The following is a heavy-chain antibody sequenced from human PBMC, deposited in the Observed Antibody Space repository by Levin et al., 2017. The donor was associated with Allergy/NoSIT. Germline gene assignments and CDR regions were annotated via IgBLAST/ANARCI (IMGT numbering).Heavy chain of an antibody. CDR2: IYFSGDT. D-gene: IGHD2-21*02. V-gene: IGHV4-59*11. CDR1: GGSIRNHF. CDR3: ARGSTVTASPRSAFDH. Sequence: NPSETLSLTCNVSGGSIRNHFWSWIRQPPGKGLEWIGNIYFSGDTRYNPSLKGRVTMSIDTSRNQFSLNVMSVTAADTALYYCARGSTVTASPRSAFDHWGQGTLATVSS. J-gene: IGHJ4*02.